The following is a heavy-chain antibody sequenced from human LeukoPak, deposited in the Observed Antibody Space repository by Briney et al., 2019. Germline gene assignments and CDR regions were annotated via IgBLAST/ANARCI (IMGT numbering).Heavy chain of an antibody. Sequence: PSETLSLTCTVSGGSISSYYWSWIRQPPGKGLEWIGYIYYSGSTNYNPSLKSRVTISIDTSKNQFSLKLTSVTAADTAIYYCARHRIGSGWYVDSWGQGTLVTVSS. CDR3: ARHRIGSGWYVDS. CDR2: IYYSGST. J-gene: IGHJ4*02. V-gene: IGHV4-59*08. CDR1: GGSISSYY. D-gene: IGHD6-19*01.